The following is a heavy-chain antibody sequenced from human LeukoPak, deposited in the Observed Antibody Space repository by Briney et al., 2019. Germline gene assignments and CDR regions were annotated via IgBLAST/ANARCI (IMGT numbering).Heavy chain of an antibody. V-gene: IGHV5-10-1*01. CDR3: ARQANWPDY. Sequence: GESLKVSCRVSGYGFTTYWISWVRQMPGKGLEWMGRIDPSDSYTNYSPSFQGHVTISVDKSISTAYLQWSSLKASDTAMYYCARQANWPDYWGQGTLVTVSS. CDR1: GYGFTTYW. CDR2: IDPSDSYT. J-gene: IGHJ4*02. D-gene: IGHD1-1*01.